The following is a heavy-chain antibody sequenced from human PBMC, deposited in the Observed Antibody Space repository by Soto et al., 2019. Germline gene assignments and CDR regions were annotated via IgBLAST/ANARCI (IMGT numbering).Heavy chain of an antibody. CDR3: ARELGYCSSTSCSYYFDY. CDR1: GFTFSSYS. Sequence: GGSLRLSCAASGFTFSSYSMNWVRQAPGKGLEWVSSISSSNTYIYYADSVKGRFTISRDNAKNSLYLQMNSLRAEDTAVYYCARELGYCSSTSCSYYFDYWGQGILVTVSS. D-gene: IGHD2-2*01. J-gene: IGHJ4*02. V-gene: IGHV3-21*01. CDR2: ISSSNTYI.